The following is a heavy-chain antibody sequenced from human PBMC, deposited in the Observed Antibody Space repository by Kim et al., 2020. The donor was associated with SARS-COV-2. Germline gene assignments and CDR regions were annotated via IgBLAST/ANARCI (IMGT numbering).Heavy chain of an antibody. D-gene: IGHD7-27*01. CDR3: ASQDLTGDAFDI. J-gene: IGHJ3*02. Sequence: SETLSLTCTVSGGSISSSSYYWGWIRQPPGKGLEWIGSIYYSGSTYYNPSLKSRVTISVDTSKNQFSLKLSSVTAADTAVYYCASQDLTGDAFDIWGQGTIVTVSS. CDR2: IYYSGST. V-gene: IGHV4-39*01. CDR1: GGSISSSSYY.